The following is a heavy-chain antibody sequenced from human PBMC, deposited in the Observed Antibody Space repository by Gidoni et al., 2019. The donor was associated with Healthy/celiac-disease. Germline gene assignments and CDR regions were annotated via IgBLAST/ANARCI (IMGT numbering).Heavy chain of an antibody. Sequence: EVPLVESGGGLIQPGGSLRLSCAASGFTVSSNYMSRVRQAPGKGLEWVSVIYSGGSTYYADSVKGRFTISRDNSKNTLYLQMNSLRAEDTAVYYCARDGWAGTDGMDVWGQGTTVTVSS. D-gene: IGHD6-19*01. CDR3: ARDGWAGTDGMDV. CDR1: GFTVSSNY. CDR2: IYSGGST. J-gene: IGHJ6*02. V-gene: IGHV3-53*01.